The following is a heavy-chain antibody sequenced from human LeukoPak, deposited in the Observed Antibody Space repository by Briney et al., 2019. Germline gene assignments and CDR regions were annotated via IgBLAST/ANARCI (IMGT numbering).Heavy chain of an antibody. CDR1: GGSISSSSYY. CDR3: ARQGYYGSGSSYDYYYYVMDV. D-gene: IGHD3-10*01. V-gene: IGHV4-39*01. J-gene: IGHJ6*02. Sequence: SETLSLTCTVSGGSISSSSYYWGWIRQPPGKGLEWIGSIYYGGSTDYNPSLKSRVTMSVDTSKNQFSLKLSSVTAADTAMYYCARQGYYGSGSSYDYYYYVMDVWGQGTTVTVSS. CDR2: IYYGGST.